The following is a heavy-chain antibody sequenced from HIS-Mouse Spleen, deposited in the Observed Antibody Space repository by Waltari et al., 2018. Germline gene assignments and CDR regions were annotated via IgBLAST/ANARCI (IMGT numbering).Heavy chain of an antibody. V-gene: IGHV3-7*01. CDR2: IKQHGSEK. D-gene: IGHD6-13*01. CDR3: ARVGGQQLITDAFDI. J-gene: IGHJ3*02. Sequence: EVQLVESGGGVVQPGGSLRRSCAASGFTFSSSVTMWVCQAPGKGLEWVANIKQHGSEKHYVDSVKGRFTISRDNAKNSLYLQMNSLRAEDTAVYYCARVGGQQLITDAFDIWGQGTMVTVSS. CDR1: GFTFSSSV.